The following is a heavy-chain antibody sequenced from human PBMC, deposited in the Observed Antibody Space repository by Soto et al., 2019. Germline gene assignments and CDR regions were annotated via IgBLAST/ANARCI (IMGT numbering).Heavy chain of an antibody. V-gene: IGHV3-48*03. Sequence: PGWSLRLSCAASGFTFSSYEMNLVRQAPGKGLEWVSYISSSGSTIYYADSVKGRFTISRDNAKNSLYLQMNSLRAGDTAVYYCARVDGSGSATYYYYGMEVWGQGTKVTVSS. J-gene: IGHJ6*02. CDR1: GFTFSSYE. CDR2: ISSSGSTI. D-gene: IGHD3-10*01. CDR3: ARVDGSGSATYYYYGMEV.